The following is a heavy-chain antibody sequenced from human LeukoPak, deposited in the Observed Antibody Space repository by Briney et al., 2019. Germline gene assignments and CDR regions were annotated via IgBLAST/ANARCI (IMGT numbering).Heavy chain of an antibody. CDR3: ARGADSYCTNGVCYLYYYYYMHV. CDR2: INHSGST. CDR1: GGSFSGYY. V-gene: IGHV4-34*01. J-gene: IGHJ6*03. Sequence: SETLSLTCAVYGGSFSGYYWSWIRQPPGKGLERIGEINHSGSTNYNPSLKSRVTISVDTSKNQFSLKLSSVTAADTAVYYCARGADSYCTNGVCYLYYYYYMHVWGKGTTVTVSS. D-gene: IGHD2-8*01.